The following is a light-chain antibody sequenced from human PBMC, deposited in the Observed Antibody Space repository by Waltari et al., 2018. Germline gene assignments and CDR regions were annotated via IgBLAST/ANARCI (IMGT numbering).Light chain of an antibody. V-gene: IGKV3-20*01. Sequence: ELVLTQFPGTLSLSPGDRATLSCRASQSVGSFYLAWYQQKPGQAPRLLIYSASTRATGIPDRFTGSGSGIDFTLTIGSLEPDDFALYYCHQYVRSPYTFGQGTRLEIK. CDR1: QSVGSFY. CDR3: HQYVRSPYT. J-gene: IGKJ2*01. CDR2: SAS.